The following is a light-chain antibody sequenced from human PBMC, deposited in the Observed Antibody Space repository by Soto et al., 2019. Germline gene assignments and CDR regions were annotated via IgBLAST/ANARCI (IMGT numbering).Light chain of an antibody. Sequence: QSVLTQPPSVSGAPGQGVTIACTGSSSNIGAGYYVHWYQQFPGTAPKPLIYGGSNRPAGVPDRFSASKSGTSASLAITGLQAEDEADYYCQSYDSSLSGPYVFGTGTKLTVL. CDR1: SSNIGAGYY. CDR2: GGS. J-gene: IGLJ1*01. V-gene: IGLV1-40*01. CDR3: QSYDSSLSGPYV.